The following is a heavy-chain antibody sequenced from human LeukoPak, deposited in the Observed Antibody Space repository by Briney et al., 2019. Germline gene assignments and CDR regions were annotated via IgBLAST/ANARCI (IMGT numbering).Heavy chain of an antibody. D-gene: IGHD3-3*01. CDR3: ARVVAHGFGVVRAFDI. CDR2: IYHSGST. V-gene: IGHV4-38-2*02. CDR1: GYSISSGYY. J-gene: IGHJ3*02. Sequence: SETLSLTCTVSGYSISSGYYWGWIRPPPGKGREWIGNIYHSGSTYYNPSLKSRVTISVDTSKNQFPLKLSSVTAADTAVYYCARVVAHGFGVVRAFDIWGQGTMVTVSS.